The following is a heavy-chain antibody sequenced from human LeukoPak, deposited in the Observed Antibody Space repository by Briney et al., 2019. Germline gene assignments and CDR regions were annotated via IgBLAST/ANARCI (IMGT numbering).Heavy chain of an antibody. D-gene: IGHD6-13*01. Sequence: GSLRLSCAASGFTFSSYSMNWVRQAPGKGLEWVSSISSSSSYIYYADSVKGRFTISRDNAKNSLYLQMNSLRAEDTAVYYCARDAAAGPALIDYWGQGTLVTVSS. CDR3: ARDAAAGPALIDY. CDR2: ISSSSSYI. J-gene: IGHJ4*02. V-gene: IGHV3-21*01. CDR1: GFTFSSYS.